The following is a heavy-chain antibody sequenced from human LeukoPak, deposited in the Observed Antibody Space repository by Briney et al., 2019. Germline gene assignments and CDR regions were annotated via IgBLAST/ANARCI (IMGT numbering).Heavy chain of an antibody. J-gene: IGHJ3*02. CDR2: ISSSSSYK. CDR3: ARDMDITMIVVVSPGAFDI. V-gene: IGHV3-21*01. Sequence: PGGSLRLSCAASGFTFSSYSTNWVRQAPGKGLEWVSSISSSSSYKYYADSVKGRFTISRDNAKNSPYLQMNSLRAEDTAVYYCARDMDITMIVVVSPGAFDIWGQGTMVTVSS. CDR1: GFTFSSYS. D-gene: IGHD3-22*01.